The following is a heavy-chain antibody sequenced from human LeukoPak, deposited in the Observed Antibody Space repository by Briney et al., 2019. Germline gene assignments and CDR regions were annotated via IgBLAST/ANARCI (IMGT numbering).Heavy chain of an antibody. CDR2: IIAIFGTA. D-gene: IGHD6-13*01. J-gene: IGHJ4*02. Sequence: SVKVSCKASGGTFSSYAITWVRQAPGQGLEWMGRIIAIFGTANYAQKFQGRVTITTDESTSTAYMELSILRSDDTAVYYCARERPPGDSSSWFLEGYFDIWGQGTLVTVSS. V-gene: IGHV1-69*05. CDR1: GGTFSSYA. CDR3: ARERPPGDSSSWFLEGYFDI.